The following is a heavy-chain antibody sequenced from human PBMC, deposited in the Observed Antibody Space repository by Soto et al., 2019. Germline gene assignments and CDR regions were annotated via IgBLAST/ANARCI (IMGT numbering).Heavy chain of an antibody. Sequence: GGSLRLSCAASGFTFSSYSMNWVRQAPGKGLEWVSSISSSSSYIYYADSVKGRFTISRDNAKNSLYLQMNSLRAEDTAVYYCARVAVLRYFDWLFGEFDYWGQGTLVTVSS. V-gene: IGHV3-21*01. CDR2: ISSSSSYI. CDR1: GFTFSSYS. CDR3: ARVAVLRYFDWLFGEFDY. J-gene: IGHJ4*02. D-gene: IGHD3-9*01.